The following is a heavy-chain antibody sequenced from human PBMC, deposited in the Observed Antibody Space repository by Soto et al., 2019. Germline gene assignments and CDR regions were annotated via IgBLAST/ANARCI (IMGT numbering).Heavy chain of an antibody. CDR1: GFAFSHYG. V-gene: IGHV3-30*18. J-gene: IGHJ4*02. CDR2: ISYDGSNE. CDR3: AKAYFGGFCTDISWHVTDY. Sequence: QVQLVESGGGVVQPGRSLRLSCAASGFAFSHYGMHWVRQAPGKGPEWVAVISYDGSNEQYADSVRGRFTISRDSSENTLYLQMNSLRAEDSAIYYCAKAYFGGFCTDISWHVTDYWGQGTLVTVSS. D-gene: IGHD2-8*02.